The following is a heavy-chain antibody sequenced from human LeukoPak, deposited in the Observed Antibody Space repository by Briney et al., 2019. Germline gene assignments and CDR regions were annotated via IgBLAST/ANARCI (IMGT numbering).Heavy chain of an antibody. D-gene: IGHD6-19*01. CDR1: GFTFSSYA. J-gene: IGHJ4*02. Sequence: GGSLRLSCATSGFTFSSYAMSWVRQAPGKGLEWVSGIGASGGSTYYADSVKGRFTISRDNSKNTLYLQMNKLRAEDTALYYCAKNQGQWLVPVDYWGQGTLVTVSS. CDR3: AKNQGQWLVPVDY. V-gene: IGHV3-23*01. CDR2: IGASGGST.